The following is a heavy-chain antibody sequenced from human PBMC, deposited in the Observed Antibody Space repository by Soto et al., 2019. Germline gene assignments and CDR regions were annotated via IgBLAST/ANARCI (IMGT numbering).Heavy chain of an antibody. CDR2: IYYSGST. Sequence: WETLSLTCTFSVVSISSYYWSWIREAPGKGLEWIGYIYYSGSTNYNPSLKSRVTISVDTSKNQFSLKLSSVTAADTAVYYCARSGLHGSHARFEYWGQGTPVIVSS. CDR3: ARSGLHGSHARFEY. J-gene: IGHJ4*02. CDR1: VVSISSYY. D-gene: IGHD3-10*01. V-gene: IGHV4-59*01.